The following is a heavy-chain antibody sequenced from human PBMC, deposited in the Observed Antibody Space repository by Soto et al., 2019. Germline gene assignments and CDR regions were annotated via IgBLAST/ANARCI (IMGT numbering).Heavy chain of an antibody. D-gene: IGHD1-26*01. J-gene: IGHJ4*02. V-gene: IGHV3-30*04. CDR2: ISCNGSNK. CDR3: ARDLRRNSGSYFDY. CDR1: GFTFSSYA. Sequence: GSLRLSCAAPGFTFSSYAMHWVRQAPGKGLEWMAVISCNGSNKNYADSVKGRFTISRDNAKNSLYLQVSSLRAEDTAIYYCARDLRRNSGSYFDYWGQGTPVTVSS.